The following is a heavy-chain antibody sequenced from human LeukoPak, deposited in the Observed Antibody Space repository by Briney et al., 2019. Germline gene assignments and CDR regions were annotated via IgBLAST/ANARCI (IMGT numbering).Heavy chain of an antibody. V-gene: IGHV3-74*01. CDR3: ARDYGDYFGYYYGMDV. CDR2: INSDGSST. Sequence: GPSLRPSCAASGFTFSSYWMHWVRQAPGKGLVWLSRINSDGSSTSYADSVKGRFTISRDNARNTLYLQMNSLRAEDTAVYYCARDYGDYFGYYYGMDVWGQGTTVTVSS. D-gene: IGHD4-17*01. CDR1: GFTFSSYW. J-gene: IGHJ6*02.